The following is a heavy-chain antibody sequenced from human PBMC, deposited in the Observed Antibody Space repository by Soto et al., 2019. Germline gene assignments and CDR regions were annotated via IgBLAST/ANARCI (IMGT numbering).Heavy chain of an antibody. Sequence: PGGSLRLSCAASGFSFSSYWMHWVRQAPGKGLVWVSRISTDGTNTSYAASVKGRFPISRDNAKSTLYLQMSSLKAVDTAVYYCARDPLIGNTDYGLDVWGQGTTVTVSS. D-gene: IGHD1-7*01. CDR2: ISTDGTNT. J-gene: IGHJ6*02. CDR3: ARDPLIGNTDYGLDV. V-gene: IGHV3-74*01. CDR1: GFSFSSYW.